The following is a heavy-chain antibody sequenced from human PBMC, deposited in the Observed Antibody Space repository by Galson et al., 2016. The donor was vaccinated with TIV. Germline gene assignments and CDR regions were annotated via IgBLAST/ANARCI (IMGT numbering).Heavy chain of an antibody. CDR3: AREMYYYDSTAYYAFDI. Sequence: SVKVSCKASGDTFSNYAISWVRQAPGQGPEWMGRINPIFRTATYAQRLQGRVTIMADKSTTTIYMELNSLRPEDTAVYYCAREMYYYDSTAYYAFDIWGQGTMVTVSS. CDR1: GDTFSNYA. J-gene: IGHJ3*02. V-gene: IGHV1-69*06. CDR2: INPIFRTA. D-gene: IGHD3-22*01.